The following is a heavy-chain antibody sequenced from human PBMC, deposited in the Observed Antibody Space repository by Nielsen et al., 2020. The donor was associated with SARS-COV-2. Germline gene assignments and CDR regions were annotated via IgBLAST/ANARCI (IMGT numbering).Heavy chain of an antibody. Sequence: WLRQPPGKGLEWIGEINHNGSTNYNPSLKSRVTISVDTSKNQFSLKLSSVTAADTAVYYCARLSGYSSSWAAHYYYYGMDVWGQGTTVTVSS. D-gene: IGHD6-13*01. V-gene: IGHV4-34*01. J-gene: IGHJ6*02. CDR3: ARLSGYSSSWAAHYYYYGMDV. CDR2: INHNGST.